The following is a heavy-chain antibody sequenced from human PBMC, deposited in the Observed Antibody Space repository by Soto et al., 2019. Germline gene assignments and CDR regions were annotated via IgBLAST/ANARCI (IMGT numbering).Heavy chain of an antibody. V-gene: IGHV4-30-4*01. J-gene: IGHJ4*02. CDR3: AGEGVNRRDFDY. CDR1: GGSISSGDYY. Sequence: QVQLQESGQGMVKHSQTLSLTCTVSGGSISSGDYYWSWIRQPPGKGLEWIGYIYYSGSTYYNPSLKSRVTISLDTSKNLLTLKVGYVTEADTAVYDCAGEGVNRRDFDYWGQGTLVTVSS. D-gene: IGHD3-10*01. CDR2: IYYSGST.